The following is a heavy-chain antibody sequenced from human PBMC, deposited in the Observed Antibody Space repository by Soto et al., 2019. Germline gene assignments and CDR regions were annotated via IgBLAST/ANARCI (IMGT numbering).Heavy chain of an antibody. CDR3: ARARITVAARPDAFDV. CDR1: GGSVTTSKW. J-gene: IGHJ3*01. D-gene: IGHD6-6*01. Sequence: SETLSLTCTISGGSVTTSKWWNWVRQPPGKGLEWIGEVYHSGTTNYNPSLESRVTISLDKSKNQFSLKLSSVTAADTAVYFCARARITVAARPDAFDVWGQGTLVTVSS. V-gene: IGHV4-4*02. CDR2: VYHSGTT.